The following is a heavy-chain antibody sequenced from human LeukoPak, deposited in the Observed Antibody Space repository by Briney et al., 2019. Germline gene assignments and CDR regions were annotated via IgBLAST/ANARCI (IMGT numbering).Heavy chain of an antibody. CDR2: IYSGGST. V-gene: IGHV3-66*01. Sequence: PGGSLRLSCAASGFSVSNNYMSWVRQAPGQGLEWVSVIYSGGSTFYADSVESRFTISRDNSKNTLYLQMNSLRAEDTAVYYCASDSYSPEYFQHWGQGTLVTVSS. CDR3: ASDSYSPEYFQH. CDR1: GFSVSNNY. J-gene: IGHJ1*01. D-gene: IGHD2-15*01.